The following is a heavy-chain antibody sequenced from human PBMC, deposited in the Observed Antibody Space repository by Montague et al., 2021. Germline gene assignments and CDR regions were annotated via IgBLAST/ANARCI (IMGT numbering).Heavy chain of an antibody. CDR1: GGSVSTGNYY. D-gene: IGHD6-19*01. CDR3: ARGQWLVPYYLDS. Sequence: SETLSLTRNVSGGSVSTGNYYWTWIRPPPGKELEWIGYLYYTGSSKYNPSLESRVTISISTSKKQFTLKLSSVTAADTAVYYCARGQWLVPYYLDSWGQGTLVTVSS. J-gene: IGHJ4*02. V-gene: IGHV4-61*01. CDR2: LYYTGSS.